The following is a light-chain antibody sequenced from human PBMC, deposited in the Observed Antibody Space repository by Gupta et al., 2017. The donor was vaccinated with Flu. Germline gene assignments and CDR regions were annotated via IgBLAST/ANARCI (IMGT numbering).Light chain of an antibody. CDR2: GSS. CDR1: QSVSRY. V-gene: IGKV3-20*01. J-gene: IGKJ1*01. CDR3: QQYDSSPWT. Sequence: GERATLSCRASQSVSRYINWYQQRPGQAPGLLIYGSSSRATGIPDRFSGSGSGTDITLTISRMEPEDFAVYYCQQYDSSPWTFGQWTKVKIK.